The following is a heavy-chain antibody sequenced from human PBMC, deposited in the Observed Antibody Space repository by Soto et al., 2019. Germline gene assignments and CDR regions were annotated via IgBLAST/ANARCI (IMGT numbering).Heavy chain of an antibody. D-gene: IGHD2-15*01. CDR2: IYYSGST. V-gene: IGHV4-39*01. J-gene: IGHJ6*03. Sequence: PGKGLEWIGSIYYSGSTYYNPSLKSRVTISVDTSKNQFSLKLSSVTAADTAVYYCARLGCSGGSCDSTGAYYYYYYLDVWGKGTTVTVSS. CDR3: ARLGCSGGSCDSTGAYYYYYYLDV.